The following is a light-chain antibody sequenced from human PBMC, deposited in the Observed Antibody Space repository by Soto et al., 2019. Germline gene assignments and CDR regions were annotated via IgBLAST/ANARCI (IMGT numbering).Light chain of an antibody. Sequence: EIVMTQSPATLSVSPGERATLSCRASQSVAGNLAWYQQKPGQAPRLLIYGASTRATGIPARFSGSGSGTEFTLTISSRQSEDFAVYYWQQYNNWPPITFGQGTKLEIK. CDR3: QQYNNWPPIT. V-gene: IGKV3-15*01. J-gene: IGKJ2*01. CDR1: QSVAGN. CDR2: GAS.